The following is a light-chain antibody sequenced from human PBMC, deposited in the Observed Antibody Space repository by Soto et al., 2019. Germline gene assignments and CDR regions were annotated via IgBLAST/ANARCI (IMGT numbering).Light chain of an antibody. CDR1: QSISDN. CDR2: GAS. V-gene: IGKV3-15*01. J-gene: IGKJ4*01. Sequence: DIVMTQSPAILSVSLGERATLSCMASQSISDNLAWYQQRSGQAPRRLIYGASTRATGVPARFSGSGSGTEFTLTISSLQSDDFAIYYCQQYKSWPPLTFGGGNKVE. CDR3: QQYKSWPPLT.